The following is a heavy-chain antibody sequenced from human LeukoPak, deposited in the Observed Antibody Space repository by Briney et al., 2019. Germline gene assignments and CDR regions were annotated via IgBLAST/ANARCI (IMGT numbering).Heavy chain of an antibody. Sequence: ASVKVSCKAFGYTFTAYFIQWVRQAPGQGLEWVGIINPSDGTTSYAQKFQGRVAMTRDTSTSTVSMELSSLRFEDTAVFYCARIHKYCTDGVCSDYWGQGPLVTVSS. CDR1: GYTFTAYF. J-gene: IGHJ4*02. V-gene: IGHV1-46*01. CDR2: INPSDGTT. D-gene: IGHD2-8*01. CDR3: ARIHKYCTDGVCSDY.